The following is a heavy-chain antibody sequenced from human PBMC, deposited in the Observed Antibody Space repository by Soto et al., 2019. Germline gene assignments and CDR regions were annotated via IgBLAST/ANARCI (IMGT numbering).Heavy chain of an antibody. D-gene: IGHD6-19*01. J-gene: IGHJ4*02. CDR2: IYYSGST. V-gene: IGHV4-39*01. CDR1: GGSISSSSYY. CDR3: ARHSSGWSDFDY. Sequence: QLQLQESGPGLAKPSETLSLTCTVSGGSISSSSYYWDWIRQPPGKGLEWIGSIYYSGSTYYNPSLKSRVTISVDTSKNQFSLKLSSVTAADTAVYYCARHSSGWSDFDYWGQGTLVTVSS.